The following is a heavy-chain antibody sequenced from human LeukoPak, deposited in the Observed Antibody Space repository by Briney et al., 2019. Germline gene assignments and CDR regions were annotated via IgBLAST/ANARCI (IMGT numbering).Heavy chain of an antibody. V-gene: IGHV4-61*08. CDR3: AREVPTGDWFDP. CDR2: IYYSGST. CDR1: GGSISSGGYS. J-gene: IGHJ5*02. Sequence: SETLSLTCAVSGGSISSGGYSWSWIRQPPGKGLEWIGYIYYSGSTNYNPSLKSRVTISVDTSKNQFSLKLSSVTAADTAVYYCAREVPTGDWFDPWGQGTLVTVSS.